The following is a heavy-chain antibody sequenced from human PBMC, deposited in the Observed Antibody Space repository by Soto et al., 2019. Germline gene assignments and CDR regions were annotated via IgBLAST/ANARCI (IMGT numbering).Heavy chain of an antibody. CDR1: GCSIVGVGYS. CDR3: ARAQFYSGSGNYNNLMFDA. V-gene: IGHV4-30-2*01. D-gene: IGHD3-10*01. J-gene: IGHJ5*02. CDR2: MYHSGTF. Sequence: SETLSLTCAVCGCSIVGVGYSWSWIRQPPGGGLEWIGHMYHSGTFLKSPSLKTRLTMSLDMSKNQFSLTLNSMTAADTAVYYCARAQFYSGSGNYNNLMFDAWGQG.